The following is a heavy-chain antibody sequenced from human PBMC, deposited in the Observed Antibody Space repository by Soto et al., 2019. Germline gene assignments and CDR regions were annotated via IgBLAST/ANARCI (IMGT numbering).Heavy chain of an antibody. CDR3: TRDTGSGGGY. J-gene: IGHJ4*02. V-gene: IGHV3-74*01. CDR1: GFTFSSYW. D-gene: IGHD3-3*01. Sequence: EVQLVESGGGLVQPGGSLRLSCEASGFTFSSYWMHWVRQAPGKGLVWVSRINEDGSTINYADSVKGRFTISRDNAKNTLYMERTRLRAEQTAVKYWTRDTGSGGGYWGQGTLVTVSS. CDR2: INEDGSTI.